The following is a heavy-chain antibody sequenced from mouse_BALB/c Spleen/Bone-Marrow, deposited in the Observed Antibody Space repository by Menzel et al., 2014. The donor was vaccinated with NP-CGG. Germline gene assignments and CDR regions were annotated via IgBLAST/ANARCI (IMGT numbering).Heavy chain of an antibody. CDR1: GYAFXNYW. J-gene: IGHJ2*01. CDR3: TRRRSLDY. V-gene: IGHV1-63*01. Sequence: QVQLQQSGTELVRPGTSVKIFCKASGYAFXNYWLGWVKQRPGHGLEWIGDIYPGSGNTYYNEKFKGKATLTADKSSSTAYMQLSGLTSEDSAVYFCTRRRSLDYWGQGTTLTVSS. CDR2: IYPGSGNT.